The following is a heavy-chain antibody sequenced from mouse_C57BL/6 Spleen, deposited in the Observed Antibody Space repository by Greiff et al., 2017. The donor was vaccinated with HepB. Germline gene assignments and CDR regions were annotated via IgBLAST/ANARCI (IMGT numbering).Heavy chain of an antibody. D-gene: IGHD4-1*01. Sequence: VQLKQSGPELVKPGASVKMSCKASGYTFTDYNMHWVKQSHGKSLEWIGYINPNNGGTSYNQKFKGKATLTVNKSSSTAYMELRSLTSEDSAVYYCARRGGTGYYFDYWGQGTTLTVSS. J-gene: IGHJ2*01. V-gene: IGHV1-22*01. CDR1: GYTFTDYN. CDR2: INPNNGGT. CDR3: ARRGGTGYYFDY.